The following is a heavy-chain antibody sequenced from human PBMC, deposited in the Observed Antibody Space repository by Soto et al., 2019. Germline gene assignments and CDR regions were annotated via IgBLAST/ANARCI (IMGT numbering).Heavy chain of an antibody. J-gene: IGHJ4*02. CDR1: GITFEDYG. CDR2: IRWDTYTI. D-gene: IGHD2-15*01. Sequence: EVQLAESGGGSVQPGRSLRLSCAASGITFEDYGMEWVRQAPGKGLEWVSGIRWDTYTIGYADSVKGRFTISRDNAKNSLYLQMSSLRAEDTALYYCVAYCISAYCSEVEYWGQGTLVTVSS. CDR3: VAYCISAYCSEVEY. V-gene: IGHV3-9*01.